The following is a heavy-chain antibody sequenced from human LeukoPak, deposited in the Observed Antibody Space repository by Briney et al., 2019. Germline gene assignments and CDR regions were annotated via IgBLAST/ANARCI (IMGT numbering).Heavy chain of an antibody. J-gene: IGHJ4*02. Sequence: PGGSLRLSCVASGFTFTNYWMSWVRQVPGKGLEWVANIKQDGSEELCADSVRGRYTISRDNAMNSLYLQMNSLRAEDTAVYHCARGYSYGLAPFDYWGQGTLVSVSS. V-gene: IGHV3-7*01. CDR3: ARGYSYGLAPFDY. CDR1: GFTFTNYW. CDR2: IKQDGSEE. D-gene: IGHD5-18*01.